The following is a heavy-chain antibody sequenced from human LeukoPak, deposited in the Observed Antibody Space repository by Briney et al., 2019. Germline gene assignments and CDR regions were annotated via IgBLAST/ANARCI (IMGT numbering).Heavy chain of an antibody. J-gene: IGHJ3*02. CDR1: GFTFSSYS. CDR3: ARGRVVVPAATPFMRAFDI. V-gene: IGHV3-21*01. CDR2: ISSSSSYI. Sequence: GSLRLSCAASGFTFSSYSMNWVRQAPGKGLEWVSSISSSSSYIYYADSVKGRFTISRDNAKNSLYLQMNSLRAEDTAVYYCARGRVVVPAATPFMRAFDIWGQGTMVTVSS. D-gene: IGHD2-2*01.